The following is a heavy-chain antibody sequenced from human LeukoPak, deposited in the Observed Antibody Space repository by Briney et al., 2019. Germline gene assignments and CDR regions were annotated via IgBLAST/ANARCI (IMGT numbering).Heavy chain of an antibody. CDR3: VTLTSGNSGYDY. CDR1: GFTFSTYA. CDR2: ISGSGGDT. V-gene: IGHV3-23*01. J-gene: IGHJ4*02. Sequence: GGSLRLSCAASGFTFSTYAMSWVRQAPGRGLEWVSGISGSGGDTYYADSVKGRFTISRDNSKSTLFLHMNSLRAEDTAVYYCVTLTSGNSGYDYWGQGTLVTVSS. D-gene: IGHD3-22*01.